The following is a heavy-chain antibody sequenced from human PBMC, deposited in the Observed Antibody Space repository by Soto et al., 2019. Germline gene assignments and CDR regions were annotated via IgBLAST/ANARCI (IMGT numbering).Heavy chain of an antibody. CDR3: SKEQIAGYYYFDD. J-gene: IGHJ4*02. CDR2: TSSSGGST. V-gene: IGHV3-23*01. CDR1: GFTFSSYA. D-gene: IGHD6-13*01. Sequence: GGSLRLSCAASGFTFSSYAMSWVRQAPGKGLEWVSATSSSGGSTYYADSVKGRFTISRDNSKNTLYLQMNSLRAEDSAVFYCSKEQIAGYYYFDDWGQGTLVTVSS.